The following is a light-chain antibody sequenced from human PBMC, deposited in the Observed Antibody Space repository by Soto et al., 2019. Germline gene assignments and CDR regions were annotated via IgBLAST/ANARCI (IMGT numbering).Light chain of an antibody. Sequence: QSALTQPASVSGSPGQSITISCTGTSSDVGGYNHVSWYQQHPGKAPKLMIYDVTDRPSGVSNHFSGSKSGNTASLAISGLKAEDEADYYCNSYTSTNTLVFGGGTKLTVL. CDR2: DVT. CDR1: SSDVGGYNH. CDR3: NSYTSTNTLV. J-gene: IGLJ2*01. V-gene: IGLV2-14*03.